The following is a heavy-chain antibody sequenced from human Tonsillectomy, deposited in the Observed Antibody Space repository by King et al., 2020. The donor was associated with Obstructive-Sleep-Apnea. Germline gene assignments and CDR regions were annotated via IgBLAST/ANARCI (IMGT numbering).Heavy chain of an antibody. J-gene: IGHJ6*02. V-gene: IGHV1-2*02. CDR2: INPNSGGT. CDR1: GYTFTGYY. Sequence: QLVQSGAEVKKPGASVKVSCKASGYTFTGYYMHWVRQAPGQGLEWMGWINPNSGGTNYAQKFQGRVTMTRDTSISTAYMEFSRLRSDDTAVYYCAGDGGNGQWTPPNDYYGMDVWGQGTTVTVSS. D-gene: IGHD6-19*01. CDR3: AGDGGNGQWTPPNDYYGMDV.